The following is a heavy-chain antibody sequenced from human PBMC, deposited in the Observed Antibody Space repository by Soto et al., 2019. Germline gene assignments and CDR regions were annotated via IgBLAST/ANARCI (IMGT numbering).Heavy chain of an antibody. CDR3: AKDLWELPPDAFDI. J-gene: IGHJ3*02. Sequence: QVQLVESGGGVVQPGRSLRLSCAASGFTFSSYGMHWVRQAPGKGLEWVAVISYDGSNKYYADSVKGRFTISRDNSKNTMYLQMNSLRAEDTAAYYCAKDLWELPPDAFDIWGQGTMVTVSS. CDR1: GFTFSSYG. D-gene: IGHD1-26*01. V-gene: IGHV3-30*18. CDR2: ISYDGSNK.